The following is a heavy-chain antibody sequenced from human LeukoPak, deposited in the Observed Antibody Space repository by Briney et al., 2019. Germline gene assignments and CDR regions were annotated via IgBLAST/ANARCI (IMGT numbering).Heavy chain of an antibody. V-gene: IGHV3-33*01. CDR2: IWYDGSNK. J-gene: IGHJ4*02. CDR3: ARFTGYSSGWSKYYFDY. Sequence: AGGSLRLSCAASGFTFSSYGMHWVRQAPGKGLEWVAVIWYDGSNKYYADSVKGRFTISRDNSKNTLYLQMNSLRAEDTAVYYCARFTGYSSGWSKYYFDYWGQGTLVTVSS. D-gene: IGHD6-19*01. CDR1: GFTFSSYG.